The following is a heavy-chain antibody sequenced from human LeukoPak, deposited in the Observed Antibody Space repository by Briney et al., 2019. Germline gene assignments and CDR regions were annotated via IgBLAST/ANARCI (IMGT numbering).Heavy chain of an antibody. CDR3: ARDPGYYDSSGYFPAYFQH. V-gene: IGHV3-21*01. CDR1: GFTFSSYS. J-gene: IGHJ1*01. CDR2: ISSSSSYI. Sequence: GGSLRLSCAASGFTFSSYSMNWVRQAPGKGLEWVSSISSSSSYIYYADSVKGRFTISRDNAKSSLYLQMNSLRAEDTAVYYCARDPGYYDSSGYFPAYFQHWGQGTLVTVSS. D-gene: IGHD3-22*01.